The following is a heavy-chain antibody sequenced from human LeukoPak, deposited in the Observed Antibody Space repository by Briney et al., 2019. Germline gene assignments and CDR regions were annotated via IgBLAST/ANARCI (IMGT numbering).Heavy chain of an antibody. CDR1: GFTFSDHG. CDR3: TGDQSVFDNWLDP. Sequence: GGSLRLSCTASGFTFSDHGMHWVRQAPGKGLEWVAVIWYDGSNTYYADSVKGRFTISRDNSKNTLYLQMNSLGAEDTAVYYCTGDQSVFDNWLDPWGQGILVTVSS. D-gene: IGHD3-10*01. J-gene: IGHJ5*02. V-gene: IGHV3-33*01. CDR2: IWYDGSNT.